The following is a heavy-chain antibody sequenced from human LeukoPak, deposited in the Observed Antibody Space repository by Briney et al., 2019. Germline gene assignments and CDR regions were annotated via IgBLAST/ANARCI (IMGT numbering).Heavy chain of an antibody. CDR2: IKQDGSEK. CDR3: ARLGVVAGDY. J-gene: IGHJ4*02. D-gene: IGHD6-19*01. CDR1: GFTFISYW. V-gene: IGHV3-7*01. Sequence: GGALRLSCAASGFTFISYWMSWVRQAPGKGLEWVSNIKQDGSEKYYVDSVKGRFTISRDNAKNSLYLQMNSLRAEDTAVYYCARLGVVAGDYWGQGTPVTVSS.